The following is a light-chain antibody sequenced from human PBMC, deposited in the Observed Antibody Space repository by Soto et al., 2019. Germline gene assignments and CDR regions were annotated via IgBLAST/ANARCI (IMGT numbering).Light chain of an antibody. V-gene: IGKV1-5*01. J-gene: IGKJ1*01. CDR1: QSISRG. CDR2: DAS. Sequence: DIQLTQSPSTLSSSVGDGVTLTCRASQSISRGLAWYQQKPGKAPNVLIYDASTLESGVPSRFSGSGSGTEFTLTISSLQPEDFATYYCQQYDSYRTFGQGTKVDIK. CDR3: QQYDSYRT.